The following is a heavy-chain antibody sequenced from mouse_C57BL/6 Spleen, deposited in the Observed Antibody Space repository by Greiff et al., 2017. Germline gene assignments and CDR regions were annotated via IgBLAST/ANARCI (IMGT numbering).Heavy chain of an antibody. Sequence: VQLQQSGTVLARPGASVKMSCKTSGYTFTSYWMHWVNQRPGQGLEWIGAIYPGNSDTSYNQKFKGKAKLTAVTSASTAYMELSSLTNEDSAVYYCTRGYYGSSSYAMDYWGQGTSVTVSS. CDR1: GYTFTSYW. J-gene: IGHJ4*01. CDR2: IYPGNSDT. CDR3: TRGYYGSSSYAMDY. D-gene: IGHD1-1*01. V-gene: IGHV1-5*01.